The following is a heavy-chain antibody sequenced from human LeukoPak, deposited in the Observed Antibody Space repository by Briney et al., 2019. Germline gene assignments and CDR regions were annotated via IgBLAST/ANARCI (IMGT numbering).Heavy chain of an antibody. CDR1: GYTFTSYG. Sequence: GASVEVSCKASGYTFTSYGISWVRQAPGQGLEWMGWISAYNGNTNYAQKLQGRVTMTTDTSTSTAYMELRSLRSDDTAVYYCARDSRPFGSGLYNWFDPWGQGTLVTVSS. CDR2: ISAYNGNT. CDR3: ARDSRPFGSGLYNWFDP. V-gene: IGHV1-18*01. D-gene: IGHD2/OR15-2a*01. J-gene: IGHJ5*02.